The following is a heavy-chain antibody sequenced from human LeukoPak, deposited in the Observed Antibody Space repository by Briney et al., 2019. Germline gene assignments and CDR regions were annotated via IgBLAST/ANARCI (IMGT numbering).Heavy chain of an antibody. J-gene: IGHJ4*02. CDR3: AKYPGVVVINRGYYFDY. Sequence: AGGSLRLSCAASGFTFSSYAMSWVRQAPGKGLEWVSAISGSGGSTYYADSVKGRFTISRDNSKNTLYLQMNSLRAEDTAVYYCAKYPGVVVINRGYYFDYWGQGTLVTVSS. D-gene: IGHD3-22*01. CDR2: ISGSGGST. V-gene: IGHV3-23*01. CDR1: GFTFSSYA.